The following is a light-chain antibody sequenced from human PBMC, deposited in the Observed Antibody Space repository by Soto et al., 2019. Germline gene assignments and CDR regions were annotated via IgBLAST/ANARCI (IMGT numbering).Light chain of an antibody. V-gene: IGKV3-11*01. CDR2: DAS. Sequence: EIVLTQSPATLSLSPGERATLSCRASQSVSSYLAWYQQKPGQAPRLLIYDASNRATGIPARFSGSGAGTDFTLTISSLEREDFAVYYCQQRNGFTFGPGTKVDIK. CDR1: QSVSSY. CDR3: QQRNGFT. J-gene: IGKJ3*01.